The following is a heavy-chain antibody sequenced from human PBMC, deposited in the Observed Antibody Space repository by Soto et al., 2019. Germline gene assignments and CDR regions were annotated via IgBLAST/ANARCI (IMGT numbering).Heavy chain of an antibody. CDR3: ARHIAVADSPWDY. Sequence: ALETPSPTRTVSGGAINSESCRWVPAPPGKGLEWIGYIYYSGSTNYNPSLKSRVTISVDTSKNQFSLKLSSVTAADTAVYYCARHIAVADSPWDYWGQGTLVTVSS. CDR1: GGAINSES. D-gene: IGHD6-19*01. V-gene: IGHV4-59*08. CDR2: IYYSGST. J-gene: IGHJ4*02.